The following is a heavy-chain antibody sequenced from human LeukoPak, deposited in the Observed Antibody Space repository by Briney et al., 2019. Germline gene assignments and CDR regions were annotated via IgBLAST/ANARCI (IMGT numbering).Heavy chain of an antibody. D-gene: IGHD3-10*01. CDR1: GYSFATSW. CDR3: ARGAYGSGSAYNYYGMDV. CDR2: IYPDDSDS. Sequence: GESLKISCKGSGYSFATSWIGWVRQMAGKGLEWMVIIYPDDSDSRYSPSFEGQVTFSGDKSISTAYLQWSSLKASDTAIYYCARGAYGSGSAYNYYGMDVWGQGTPVTVSS. V-gene: IGHV5-51*01. J-gene: IGHJ6*02.